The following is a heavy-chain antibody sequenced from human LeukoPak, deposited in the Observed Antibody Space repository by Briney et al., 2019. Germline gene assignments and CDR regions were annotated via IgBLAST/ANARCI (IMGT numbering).Heavy chain of an antibody. CDR1: GGTFSSYA. CDR3: ARGIPYYYGSGSRYYYYYGMDV. V-gene: IGHV1-69*01. J-gene: IGHJ6*04. CDR2: IIPIFGTA. D-gene: IGHD3-10*01. Sequence: SVKVSCKASGGTFSSYAISWVRQAPGQGLEWMGGIIPIFGTANYAQKFQGRVTITADESTSTAYMELSSLRSEDTAVYYCARGIPYYYGSGSRYYYYYGMDVWGKGTTVTVSS.